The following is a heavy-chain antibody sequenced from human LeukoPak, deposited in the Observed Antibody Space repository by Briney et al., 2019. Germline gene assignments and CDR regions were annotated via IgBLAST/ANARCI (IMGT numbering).Heavy chain of an antibody. CDR2: INPNSGGT. CDR1: GYTFTGYY. V-gene: IGHV1-2*02. CDR3: ARDILYYYDSSGYYATTPYNWFDP. Sequence: ASVKVSCKASGYTFTGYYMHWVRQAPGQGLEWMGWINPNSGGTNYAQKFQGRVTMTRDTSISTAYMELSRLRSDDTTVYYCARDILYYYDSSGYYATTPYNWFDPWGQGTLVTVSS. D-gene: IGHD3-22*01. J-gene: IGHJ5*02.